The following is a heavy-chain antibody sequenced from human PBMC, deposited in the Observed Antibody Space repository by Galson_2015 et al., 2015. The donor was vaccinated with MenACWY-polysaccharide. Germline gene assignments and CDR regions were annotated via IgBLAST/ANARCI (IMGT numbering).Heavy chain of an antibody. J-gene: IGHJ4*02. D-gene: IGHD7-27*01. V-gene: IGHV3-23*01. Sequence: SLRLSCAASGFTFNRFSMSWVRQAPMKGLEWVSGIGATGGDTHYADPVKGRFRISRDNSKNTLFLQMNSLRAEDTAIYYCARDRITGDSRWEFDYWGQGILVTVSA. CDR2: IGATGGDT. CDR1: GFTFNRFS. CDR3: ARDRITGDSRWEFDY.